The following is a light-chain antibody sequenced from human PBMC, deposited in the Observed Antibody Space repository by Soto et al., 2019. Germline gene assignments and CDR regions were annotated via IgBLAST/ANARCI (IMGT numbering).Light chain of an antibody. CDR2: DAS. CDR1: QSVSSY. V-gene: IGKV3-11*01. Sequence: EFVLTQSPATLSLSPGERATLSCRASQSVSSYLAWYQQKPGQAPRLLIYDASNRATGIPARFTGSGSGTDFTLTISSLEPEDFAVYYCQQRSSWPAITFGQGTRLEIK. J-gene: IGKJ5*01. CDR3: QQRSSWPAIT.